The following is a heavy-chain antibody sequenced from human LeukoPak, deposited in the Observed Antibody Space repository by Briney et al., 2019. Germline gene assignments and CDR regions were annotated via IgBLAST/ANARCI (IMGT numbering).Heavy chain of an antibody. CDR2: TKQDGTEK. D-gene: IGHD1-26*01. V-gene: IGHV3-7*04. Sequence: PGGSLRLSCAASGFTFSSYWMSWVRQAPGKGLEWVAITKQDGTEKYYVDSVKGRFTISRDNAKNSLYLQMSSLRAEDTAVYYCARGVGATHFDYWGQGTLVTVSS. CDR1: GFTFSSYW. J-gene: IGHJ4*02. CDR3: ARGVGATHFDY.